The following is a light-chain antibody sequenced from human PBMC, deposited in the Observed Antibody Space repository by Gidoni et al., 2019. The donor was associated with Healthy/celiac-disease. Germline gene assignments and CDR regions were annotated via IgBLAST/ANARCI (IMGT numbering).Light chain of an antibody. J-gene: IGKJ1*01. CDR1: QSISSY. CDR3: QQSYSTPRT. V-gene: IGKV1-39*01. CDR2: AAS. Sequence: DIQLTQSPSSLPASVGERVTITCRESQSISSYLDWYQQKPGKAPKLLIYAASSLQSGVPSRFSGSGSGTDFTLTISSLQPEDFATYYCQQSYSTPRTFGQGTKVEIK.